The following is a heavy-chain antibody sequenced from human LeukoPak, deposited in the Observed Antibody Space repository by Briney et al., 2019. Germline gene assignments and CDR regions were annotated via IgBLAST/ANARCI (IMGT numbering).Heavy chain of an antibody. CDR3: ARATQYFRTTIDY. CDR1: GFTFSSYW. V-gene: IGHV3-74*01. J-gene: IGHJ4*02. CDR2: INSDGSST. D-gene: IGHD1/OR15-1a*01. Sequence: GGSLRLSCAASGFTFSSYWMHWVRHAPGKGLVWVSRINSDGSSTSYADSVKGRFTISRDNAKNTLYLQMNSLRAEDTAVYYCARATQYFRTTIDYWGQGTLVTVSS.